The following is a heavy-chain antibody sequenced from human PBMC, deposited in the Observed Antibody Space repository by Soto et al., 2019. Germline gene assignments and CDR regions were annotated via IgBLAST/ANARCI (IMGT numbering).Heavy chain of an antibody. V-gene: IGHV4-34*01. Sequence: QVQLQQWGAGLLKPSETLSLTCAVYGGSFSGYYWSWIRQPPGKGLEWIGEINHSGSTNYNPSLKSLVTISVDTSKNQFSLKLSSVTAADTAVYYCARGYSSSPYYYYYYGMDVWGQGTTVTVSS. J-gene: IGHJ6*02. CDR2: INHSGST. CDR1: GGSFSGYY. D-gene: IGHD6-13*01. CDR3: ARGYSSSPYYYYYYGMDV.